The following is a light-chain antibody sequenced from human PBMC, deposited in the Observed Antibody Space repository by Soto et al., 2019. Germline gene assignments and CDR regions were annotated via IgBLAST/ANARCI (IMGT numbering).Light chain of an antibody. CDR3: TSYAGGNNV. CDR1: SSDVGGYNY. V-gene: IGLV2-8*01. Sequence: QSALTQPPSASGSPGQSVTISCTGTSSDVGGYNYVSWYQQHPGKVPKLMVHEVNKRPSGVPDRFAGSKSGNTASLTVSGLQAEDEADDYCTSYAGGNNVFGTGTKRTVL. CDR2: EVN. J-gene: IGLJ1*01.